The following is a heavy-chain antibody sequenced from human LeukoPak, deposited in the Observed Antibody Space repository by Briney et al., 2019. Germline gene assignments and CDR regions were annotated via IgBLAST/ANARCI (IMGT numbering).Heavy chain of an antibody. CDR2: IYSGGST. CDR3: ARDRYYESIGRVGAFDI. CDR1: GITVSSNH. V-gene: IGHV3-66*01. J-gene: IGHJ3*02. D-gene: IGHD3-22*01. Sequence: GGSLRLSCAASGITVSSNHMSWVRQAPGKGLEWVSVIYSGGSTYYAGTVKGRFTISRDNSKNTLYLQMNSLRAEDTAVYYCARDRYYESIGRVGAFDIWGQGTMVTVSS.